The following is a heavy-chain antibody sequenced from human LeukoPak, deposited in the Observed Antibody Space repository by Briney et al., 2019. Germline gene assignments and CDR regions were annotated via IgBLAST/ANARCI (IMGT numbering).Heavy chain of an antibody. CDR2: INHSGST. D-gene: IGHD3-22*01. J-gene: IGHJ5*02. CDR1: GGSFSGYY. CDR3: ARAVSSGYYYRNWFDP. V-gene: IGHV4-34*01. Sequence: PSETLSLTCAVYGGSFSGYYWSWIRQPPGKGLEWVGEINHSGSTNYNPSLKSRVTMSVDTSKNQFSLKLSSVTAADTAVYYCARAVSSGYYYRNWFDPWGQGTLVTVSS.